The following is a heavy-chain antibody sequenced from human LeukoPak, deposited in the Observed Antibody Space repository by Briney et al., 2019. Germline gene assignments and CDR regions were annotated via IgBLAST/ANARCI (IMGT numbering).Heavy chain of an antibody. CDR1: GGTFSSYA. Sequence: SVKVSRKASGGTFSSYAISWVRQAPGQGLEWMGGIIPIFGTANYAQKFQGRVTITADESTSTAYMELSSLRSEDTAVYYCGQTNGRYSGYDPTPYYYYMDVWGKGTTVTVSS. CDR2: IIPIFGTA. D-gene: IGHD5-12*01. J-gene: IGHJ6*03. V-gene: IGHV1-69*01. CDR3: GQTNGRYSGYDPTPYYYYMDV.